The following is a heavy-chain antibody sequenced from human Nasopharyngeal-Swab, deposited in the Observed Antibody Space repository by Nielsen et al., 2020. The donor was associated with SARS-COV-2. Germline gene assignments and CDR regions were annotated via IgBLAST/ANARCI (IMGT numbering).Heavy chain of an antibody. CDR2: ITGTSDSI. J-gene: IGHJ4*02. V-gene: IGHV3-48*04. Sequence: GESLKISCVASGFTFSTYTMTWVRQAPGKGLEWLSYITGTSDSIAYAGSVEGRFTISRDNAKNSLFLQMNGLTAEDTAVYYCARERGGGYVDYWGQGTLVTVSS. D-gene: IGHD3-10*01. CDR1: GFTFSTYT. CDR3: ARERGGGYVDY.